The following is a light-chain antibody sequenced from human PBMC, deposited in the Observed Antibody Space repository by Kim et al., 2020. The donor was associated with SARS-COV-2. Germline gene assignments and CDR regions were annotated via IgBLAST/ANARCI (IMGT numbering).Light chain of an antibody. CDR1: NSDVGGYNY. CDR3: SSYAGINSRGLV. V-gene: IGLV2-8*01. Sequence: QSALTQPPSASGSPGQSVTISCTGTNSDVGGYNYVSWYQQHPGKAPKLLIYEVSKRPSGVPDRFSGSKSGNTASLTVSGLQAEDESDYYCSSYAGINSRGLVFGGGTKLTGL. CDR2: EVS. J-gene: IGLJ3*02.